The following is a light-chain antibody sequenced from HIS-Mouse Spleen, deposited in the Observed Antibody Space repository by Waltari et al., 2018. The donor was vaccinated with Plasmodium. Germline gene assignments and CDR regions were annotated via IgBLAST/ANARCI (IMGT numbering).Light chain of an antibody. Sequence: SYELTQPPSVSVSPGQTARITCPGDALPKQYAYWYQQKPGQARVRVIYKDSERPSGIPERFSGSSSGTTVTLTISGVQAEDEADYYCQSADSSGTYRVFGGGTKLTVL. CDR3: QSADSSGTYRV. CDR2: KDS. CDR1: ALPKQY. J-gene: IGLJ2*01. V-gene: IGLV3-25*03.